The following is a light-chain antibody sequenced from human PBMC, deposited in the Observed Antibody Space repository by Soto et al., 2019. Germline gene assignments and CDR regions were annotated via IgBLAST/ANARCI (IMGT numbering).Light chain of an antibody. Sequence: QSALTQPPSASGSPGQSVTISCTGSSSDVGGYNFVTWYQQHPGEAPKVILYEVSKWPSGVPDRFFGSKSGNTAYLTVSGLQPEDEADYYCVSHAGSSTIFGTGTKVTVL. CDR3: VSHAGSSTI. CDR2: EVS. J-gene: IGLJ1*01. V-gene: IGLV2-8*01. CDR1: SSDVGGYNF.